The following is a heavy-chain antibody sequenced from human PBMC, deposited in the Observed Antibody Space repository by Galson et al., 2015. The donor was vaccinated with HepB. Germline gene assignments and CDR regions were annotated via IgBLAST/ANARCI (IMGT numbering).Heavy chain of an antibody. J-gene: IGHJ4*02. CDR2: ISSSSSTI. CDR3: ARDLGRAATTY. V-gene: IGHV3-48*01. D-gene: IGHD6-25*01. Sequence: SLRLSCAASGFTFSSYNMNWVRQAPGKGLEWVSYISSSSSTIYYADSVKGRFTISRDNAKNSLYLQMNSLRAEDTAVYYCARDLGRAATTYWGQGTLVTVSS. CDR1: GFTFSSYN.